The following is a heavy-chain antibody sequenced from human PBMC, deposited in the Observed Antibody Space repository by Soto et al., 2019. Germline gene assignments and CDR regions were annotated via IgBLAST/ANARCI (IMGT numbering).Heavy chain of an antibody. V-gene: IGHV3-30*18. CDR3: PKDSLPPPLNQLWFGESLGY. D-gene: IGHD3-10*01. CDR1: GFTFSSYG. CDR2: ISYDGSNK. J-gene: IGHJ4*02. Sequence: QVQLVESGGGVVQPGRSLRLSCAASGFTFSSYGMHWVRQAPGKGLEWVAVISYDGSNKYYADSVKGRFTISRDNSKNTXYXQINSLRAEDTAVYYCPKDSLPPPLNQLWFGESLGYWGQGTLVTVSS.